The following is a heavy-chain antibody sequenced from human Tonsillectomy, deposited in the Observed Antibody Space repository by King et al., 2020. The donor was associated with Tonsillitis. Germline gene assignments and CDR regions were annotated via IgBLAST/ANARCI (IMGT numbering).Heavy chain of an antibody. CDR1: GFTFSSYG. V-gene: IGHV3-30*18. Sequence: VQLVESGGGVVQPGRSLRLSCAASGFTFSSYGMHWVRQAPGKGLEWVAVISYDGNYKYYADSVKGRFTISRDNSKNTLYLQMNSLRAEDTAVYYCAKDFFIAVAGQDTYYFDYWGQGTLVTVSS. D-gene: IGHD6-19*01. CDR2: ISYDGNYK. CDR3: AKDFFIAVAGQDTYYFDY. J-gene: IGHJ4*02.